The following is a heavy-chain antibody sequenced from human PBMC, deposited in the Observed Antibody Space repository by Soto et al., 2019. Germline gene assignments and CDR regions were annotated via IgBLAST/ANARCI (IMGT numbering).Heavy chain of an antibody. CDR3: ARAGSGYYYYYGMDV. V-gene: IGHV3-53*01. CDR1: GFNFRLYE. J-gene: IGHJ6*02. Sequence: GGSLRLSCQASGFNFRLYEMHWVRKAPGKGLEWVSVIYSGSSTYYADSVKGRFTISRDNSKNTLYLQMNSLRAEDTAVYYCARAGSGYYYYYGMDVWGQGTTVTVSS. CDR2: IYSGSST. D-gene: IGHD2-15*01.